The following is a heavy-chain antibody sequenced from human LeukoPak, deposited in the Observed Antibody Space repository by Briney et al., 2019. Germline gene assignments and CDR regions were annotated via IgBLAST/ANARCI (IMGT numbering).Heavy chain of an antibody. Sequence: PSETLSLTCTVSNASIATSSYYWGWIRQPPGKGLEWIGNIYYSGTTNYNPSLKGRVAFFLDTSKNQFSLKLTSVTAAGTAVYYCARRQRYPYYFNSWGQGTLVTVPS. CDR1: NASIATSSYY. J-gene: IGHJ4*02. CDR3: ARRQRYPYYFNS. CDR2: IYYSGTT. D-gene: IGHD2-2*01. V-gene: IGHV4-39*01.